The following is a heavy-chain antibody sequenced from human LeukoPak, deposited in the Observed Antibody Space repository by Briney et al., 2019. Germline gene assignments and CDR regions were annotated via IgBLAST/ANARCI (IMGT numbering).Heavy chain of an antibody. D-gene: IGHD3-10*01. V-gene: IGHV3-30*02. CDR1: GFTFSSYG. Sequence: PGGSLRLSCAASGFTFSSYGMHWVRQAPGKGLEWVAFIRYDGSNKYYTDSVKGRFTMSRDNSKNTLYLQMNSLRAEDTAVYYCAKEDLGQVSLGYYFDYWGQGTLVTVSS. CDR3: AKEDLGQVSLGYYFDY. CDR2: IRYDGSNK. J-gene: IGHJ4*02.